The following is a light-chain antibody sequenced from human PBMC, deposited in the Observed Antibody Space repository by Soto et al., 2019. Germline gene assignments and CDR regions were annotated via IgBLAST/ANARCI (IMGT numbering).Light chain of an antibody. J-gene: IGLJ2*01. CDR1: RRDIGAYNF. V-gene: IGLV2-14*03. Sequence: QSALTQPASVSGSPGQSITISCTGTRRDIGAYNFVSWYQQHPGKAPKLMLYDVNIRPSGVSNRFSGSKSGNTASLTISGLQAEDEAASYCTSWTTSTTMRFGGGTKLTVL. CDR2: DVN. CDR3: TSWTTSTTMR.